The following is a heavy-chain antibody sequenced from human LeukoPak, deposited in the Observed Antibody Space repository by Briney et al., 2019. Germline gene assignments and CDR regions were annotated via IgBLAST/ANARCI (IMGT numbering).Heavy chain of an antibody. D-gene: IGHD6-13*01. CDR1: GFTFSSYS. Sequence: GGSLRLSCAASGFTFSSYSMNWVRQAPGKGLEWVSSINSSSYIYYADSVKGRFTISRDNAKNSLYLQMNSLRAEDTAVYYCARDPVAAAGKRFDYWGQGTLVTVSS. CDR2: INSSSYI. J-gene: IGHJ4*02. V-gene: IGHV3-21*01. CDR3: ARDPVAAAGKRFDY.